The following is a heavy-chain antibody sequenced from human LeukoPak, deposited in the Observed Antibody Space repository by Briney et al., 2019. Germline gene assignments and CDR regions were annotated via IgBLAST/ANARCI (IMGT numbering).Heavy chain of an antibody. D-gene: IGHD3-10*01. CDR3: ARAGLLWFGELFSYMDV. CDR2: ISSSGSTI. Sequence: PGGSLRLSCAASGFTFSSYEMNWVRQAPGKGLEWVSYISSSGSTIYYAGSVKGRFTISRDNAKNSLYLQMNSLRAEDTAVYYCARAGLLWFGELFSYMDVWGKGTTVTISS. V-gene: IGHV3-48*03. CDR1: GFTFSSYE. J-gene: IGHJ6*03.